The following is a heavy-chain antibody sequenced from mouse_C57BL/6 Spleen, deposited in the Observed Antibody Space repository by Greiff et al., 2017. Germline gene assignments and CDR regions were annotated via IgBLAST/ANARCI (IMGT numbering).Heavy chain of an antibody. CDR3: ATGDYDVGYYAMDY. CDR1: GYTFTSYW. D-gene: IGHD2-4*01. Sequence: QVQLQQPGAELVKPGASVKLSCKASGYTFTSYWMHWVKQRPGQGLEWIGMIHPNSGSTNYNEKFKSKATLTVDKSSSTAYMQLSSLTSEDSAVYYCATGDYDVGYYAMDYWGQGTSVTVSS. J-gene: IGHJ4*01. CDR2: IHPNSGST. V-gene: IGHV1-64*01.